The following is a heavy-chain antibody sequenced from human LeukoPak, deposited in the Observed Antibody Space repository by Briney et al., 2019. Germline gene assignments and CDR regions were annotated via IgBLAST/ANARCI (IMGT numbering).Heavy chain of an antibody. CDR1: GGSFSGYY. CDR3: ARAAWGFSSWQPFDY. D-gene: IGHD6-13*01. CDR2: INHSGST. V-gene: IGHV4-34*01. Sequence: SETLSLTCAVYGGSFSGYYWSWIRQPPGKGLEWIGEINHSGSTNYNPSLKSRVTISVDTSKNQFSLKLSSVTAADTAVYYCARAAWGFSSWQPFDYWGQGTLVTVSS. J-gene: IGHJ4*02.